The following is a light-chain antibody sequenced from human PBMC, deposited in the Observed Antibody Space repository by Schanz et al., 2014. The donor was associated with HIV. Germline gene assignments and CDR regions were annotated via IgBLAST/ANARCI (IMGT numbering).Light chain of an antibody. CDR2: DVS. J-gene: IGLJ1*01. V-gene: IGLV2-14*03. Sequence: QSVLTQPASVSGSPGQSITISCTGTSSDLGYYDYVSWYQQHPAKAPKGMIYDVSNRPSGGSHRFSGSKSGNTASLTISGLQAEDEADYHCSSYTTSNTLLFGTGTKLTVL. CDR3: SSYTTSNTLL. CDR1: SSDLGYYDY.